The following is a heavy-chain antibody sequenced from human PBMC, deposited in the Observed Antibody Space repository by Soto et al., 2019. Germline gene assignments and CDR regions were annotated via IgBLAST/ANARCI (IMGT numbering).Heavy chain of an antibody. CDR1: GYTFSTYD. CDR3: ARSKERSGPNYFDY. Sequence: QEQLVQSGAEVKKPGASVKVSCKTSGYTFSTYDINWLRQAPGQGLEWMGWMKPNTGNTGYAQKFRGRVNLTRNTSISTAYMELRSLKTEDTAVYFCARSKERSGPNYFDYWGQGTLVTVSS. CDR2: MKPNTGNT. V-gene: IGHV1-8*01. D-gene: IGHD4-4*01. J-gene: IGHJ4*02.